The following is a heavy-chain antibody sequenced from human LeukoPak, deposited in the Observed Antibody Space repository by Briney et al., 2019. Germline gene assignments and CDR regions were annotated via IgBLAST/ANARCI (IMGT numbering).Heavy chain of an antibody. D-gene: IGHD2-15*01. CDR3: ARQRWSWYFYMDV. Sequence: GGSLRLSCTASGFTFSSYEMNWVRQAPGKGLEWVSCIRSDGSTIFYADSVKGRFTISRDNAKNSLYLQMNSLRAEDTAVYYCARQRWSWYFYMDVWDKGTTVTISS. CDR1: GFTFSSYE. V-gene: IGHV3-48*03. CDR2: IRSDGSTI. J-gene: IGHJ6*03.